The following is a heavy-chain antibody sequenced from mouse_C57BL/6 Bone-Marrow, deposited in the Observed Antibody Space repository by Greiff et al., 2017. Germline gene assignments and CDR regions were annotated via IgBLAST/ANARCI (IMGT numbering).Heavy chain of an antibody. D-gene: IGHD4-1*01. V-gene: IGHV1-50*01. CDR3: AREDWDCYFDG. CDR2: IDPSDSYT. J-gene: IGHJ1*03. CDR1: GYTFTSYW. Sequence: QVQLQQSGAELVKPGASVKLSCKASGYTFTSYWMQRVKQRPGQGLEWIGEIDPSDSYTNYNPKFKGKATLTVDTSSSTAYMQLSRLTSEDSAVYYCAREDWDCYFDGWGTGTTVTVSS.